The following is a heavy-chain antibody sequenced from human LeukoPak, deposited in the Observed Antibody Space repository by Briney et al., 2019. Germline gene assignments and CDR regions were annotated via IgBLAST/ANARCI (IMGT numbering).Heavy chain of an antibody. CDR1: GGSFSGYY. CDR3: ARATGTYRRYNWFDP. CDR2: INHSGST. J-gene: IGHJ5*02. D-gene: IGHD1-1*01. Sequence: SETLSLTCAVYGGSFSGYYWSWIRQPPGKGLEWIGEINHSGSTNYNPSLKSRVTISVDTSKDQFSLKLSSVTAADTAVYYCARATGTYRRYNWFDPWGQGTLVTVSS. V-gene: IGHV4-34*01.